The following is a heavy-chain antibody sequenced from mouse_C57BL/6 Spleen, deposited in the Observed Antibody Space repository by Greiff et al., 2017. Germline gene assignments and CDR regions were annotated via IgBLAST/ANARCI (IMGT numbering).Heavy chain of an antibody. J-gene: IGHJ2*01. CDR3: AKYGYAYYFDY. V-gene: IGHV1-53*01. Sequence: QVQLQQPGTELVKPGASVKLSCKASGYTFTSYWMHWVKQRPGQGLEWIGNINPSNGGTNYNEKFKSKATLTVDKSSSTAYMQLSSLTSVDSAEYYGAKYGYAYYFDYWGQGTTLTVSS. D-gene: IGHD2-2*01. CDR2: INPSNGGT. CDR1: GYTFTSYW.